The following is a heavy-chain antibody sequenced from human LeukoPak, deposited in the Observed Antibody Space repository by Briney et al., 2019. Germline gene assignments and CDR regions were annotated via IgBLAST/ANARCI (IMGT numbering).Heavy chain of an antibody. CDR1: GFTFSSYW. D-gene: IGHD3-9*01. CDR2: INSDGSST. Sequence: QPGGSLRLSCAASGFTFSSYWMHWVRQAPGKGLVWVSRINSDGSSTSYADSVKGRFTISRDNAKNTLYLQMNSLRAEDTAVYYCARDRRYFDWLPQYPLPWYFDLWGRGTLVTVSS. J-gene: IGHJ2*01. V-gene: IGHV3-74*01. CDR3: ARDRRYFDWLPQYPLPWYFDL.